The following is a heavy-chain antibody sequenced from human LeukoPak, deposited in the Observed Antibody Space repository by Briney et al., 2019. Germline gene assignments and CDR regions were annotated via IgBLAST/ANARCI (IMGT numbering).Heavy chain of an antibody. CDR1: GGTFSSYA. CDR3: TRDLIWSGFSDWFDP. CDR2: IIPIFGTA. D-gene: IGHD3-3*01. J-gene: IGHJ5*02. V-gene: IGHV1-69*06. Sequence: EASVKVSCKASGGTFSSYAISWVRQAPGQGLEWMGGIIPIFGTANYAQKFQGRVTITADKSTSTAYMELSSLKTEDTAVYYCTRDLIWSGFSDWFDPWGQGTLVTVSS.